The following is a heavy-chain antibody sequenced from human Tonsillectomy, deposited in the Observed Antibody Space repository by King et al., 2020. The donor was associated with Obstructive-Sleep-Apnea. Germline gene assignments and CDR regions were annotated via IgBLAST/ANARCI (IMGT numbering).Heavy chain of an antibody. V-gene: IGHV5-51*01. D-gene: IGHD6-19*01. CDR2: IYPGDSVT. CDR3: ARHRNTGYSSGWGQDGWFDP. J-gene: IGHJ5*02. Sequence: VQLVESGAEVKKPGESLKISCKGSGYSFTSYWIGWVRQMPGKGLEWMGIIYPGDSVTRYSPSSQGQVTISADKPTSTAYLQWSSLKASDTAIYYCARHRNTGYSSGWGQDGWFDPWGQGTLVTVSS. CDR1: GYSFTSYW.